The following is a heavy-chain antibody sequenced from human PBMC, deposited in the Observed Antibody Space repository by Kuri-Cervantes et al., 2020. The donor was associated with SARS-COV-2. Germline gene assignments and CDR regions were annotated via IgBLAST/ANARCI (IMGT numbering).Heavy chain of an antibody. CDR2: ISSSSSYI. J-gene: IGHJ6*02. D-gene: IGHD6-13*01. CDR3: ARDPYSSSWYRYYYGMDV. Sequence: GGSLRLSCAASGFTFSSYSMNWVRQAPGKGLEWVSSISSSSSYIYYADSVKGRFTISRDNAKNSLYLQMNSLRAEDTAVYNCARDPYSSSWYRYYYGMDVWGQGTTVTVSS. CDR1: GFTFSSYS. V-gene: IGHV3-21*01.